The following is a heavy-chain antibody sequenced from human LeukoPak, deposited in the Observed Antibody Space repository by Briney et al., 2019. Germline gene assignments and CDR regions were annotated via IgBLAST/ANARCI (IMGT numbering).Heavy chain of an antibody. CDR2: IFTRGNNN. CDR1: GASISTYY. D-gene: IGHD1-26*01. Sequence: PSETLSLTCAVSGASISTYYWSWLRQPPGKEVEWIGYIFTRGNNNNYNPSLRSRVTISVDASKNEFSLRLTSVTAADTAVYYCAIKKGGWFDPWGQGILVTVSS. V-gene: IGHV4-4*09. CDR3: AIKKGGWFDP. J-gene: IGHJ5*02.